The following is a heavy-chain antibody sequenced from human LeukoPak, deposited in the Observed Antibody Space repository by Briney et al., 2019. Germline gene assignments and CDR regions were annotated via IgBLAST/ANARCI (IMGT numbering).Heavy chain of an antibody. CDR1: GFTFSSYA. J-gene: IGHJ3*02. Sequence: GGSLRLSCAASGFTFSSYAMSWVRQAPGKGLEWVSAISGSGGSTYYADSVKGRFTISRDNAKNSLDLQMNSLRAEDTAVYYCARGQDAFDIWGQGTMVTVSS. V-gene: IGHV3-23*01. CDR2: ISGSGGST. CDR3: ARGQDAFDI.